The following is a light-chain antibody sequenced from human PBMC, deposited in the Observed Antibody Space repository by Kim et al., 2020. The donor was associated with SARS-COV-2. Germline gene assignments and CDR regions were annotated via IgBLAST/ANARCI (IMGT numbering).Light chain of an antibody. CDR2: DDN. V-gene: IGLV6-57*03. CDR3: QSYDSSKDCV. J-gene: IGLJ7*01. CDR1: SGSIASRY. Sequence: VTIPCPRSSGSIASRYVTWYPQRPGSAPSTVIYDDNERPSGFPDRFSGSIDSSSNTASLTISGLRTEDEADYYCQSYDSSKDCVFGGGTQLTVL.